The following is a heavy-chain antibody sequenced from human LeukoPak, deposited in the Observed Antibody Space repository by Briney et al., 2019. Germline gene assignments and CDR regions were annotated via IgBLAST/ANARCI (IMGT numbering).Heavy chain of an antibody. CDR2: ISYDGSNK. CDR1: GFTFSSYA. D-gene: IGHD3-22*01. V-gene: IGHV3-30-3*01. CDR3: ARDLATMIVLNAFDI. Sequence: PGGSLRLSCAASGFTFSSYAMHWVRQAPGKGLEWVAVISYDGSNKYYADSVKGRFTISRDNSKNTLYLQMNSLRAEDTAVYYCARDLATMIVLNAFDIWGQGTMVTVSS. J-gene: IGHJ3*02.